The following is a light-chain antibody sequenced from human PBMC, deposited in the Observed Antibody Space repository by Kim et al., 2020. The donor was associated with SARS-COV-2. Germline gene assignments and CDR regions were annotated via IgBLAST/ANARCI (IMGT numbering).Light chain of an antibody. CDR1: HSVSSN. V-gene: IGKV3-15*01. CDR2: GAS. J-gene: IGKJ3*01. CDR3: QQYNYWPPA. Sequence: PGERATLSCRASHSVSSNLAWYQQKPGQAPRLLIYGASTRATGVPARFSGSGSGTEFTLTISSLQSEDFAVYFCQQYNYWPPAFGPGTKVDIK.